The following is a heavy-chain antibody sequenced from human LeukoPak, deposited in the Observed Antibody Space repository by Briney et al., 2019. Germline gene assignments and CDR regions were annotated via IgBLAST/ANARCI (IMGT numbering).Heavy chain of an antibody. CDR3: ARDRKQQLSSYYFDY. V-gene: IGHV1-2*02. CDR2: INPNSGGT. Sequence: ASVKVSCKASGYTFTGYYMHWVRQAPGQGLEWMGWINPNSGGTNYAQKFQGRVAMTRHTPISTAYMELSRLRSDDTAVYYCARDRKQQLSSYYFDYWGQGTLVTVSS. D-gene: IGHD6-13*01. CDR1: GYTFTGYY. J-gene: IGHJ4*02.